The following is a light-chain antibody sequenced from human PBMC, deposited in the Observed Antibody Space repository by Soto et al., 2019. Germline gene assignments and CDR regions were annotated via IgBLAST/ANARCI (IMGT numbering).Light chain of an antibody. J-gene: IGKJ1*01. Sequence: DIRVSQSAAALSGSIGDRVTITCRASQTISSWLAWYQQKPGKAPKLLIYAASTLQSGVPSKFSGSGFGTDFTLTISSLQPDDSATYYCQQYNSYSPTFAQGTKVDVK. V-gene: IGKV1-5*01. CDR1: QTISSW. CDR3: QQYNSYSPT. CDR2: AAS.